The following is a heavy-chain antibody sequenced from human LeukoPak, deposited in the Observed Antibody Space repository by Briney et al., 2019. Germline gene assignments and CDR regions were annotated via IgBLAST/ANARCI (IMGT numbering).Heavy chain of an antibody. Sequence: SQTLSLTCTVSGGSISSGDYYWSWIRQPPGKGLGWIGYIYYSGSTYYNPSLKSRVTISVDTSKNQFSLKLSSVTAADTAVYYCARALVTYYYDSSGYSGLFAYWGQGTLVTVSS. J-gene: IGHJ4*02. V-gene: IGHV4-30-4*08. CDR3: ARALVTYYYDSSGYSGLFAY. D-gene: IGHD3-22*01. CDR2: IYYSGST. CDR1: GGSISSGDYY.